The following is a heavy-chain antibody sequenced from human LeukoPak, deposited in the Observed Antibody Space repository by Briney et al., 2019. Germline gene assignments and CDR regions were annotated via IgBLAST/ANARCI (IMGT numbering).Heavy chain of an antibody. CDR3: AQGGSRDRFDY. CDR1: GFTFSSYA. Sequence: GGSLRLSCAASGFTFSSYAMSWVRQAPGKGLEWVSAISGSGGSTYYADSVKGRFTISRGNSKNTLYLQMNSLRAEDTAVYYCAQGGSRDRFDYWGQGTLVTVSS. J-gene: IGHJ4*02. V-gene: IGHV3-23*01. CDR2: ISGSGGST. D-gene: IGHD3-10*01.